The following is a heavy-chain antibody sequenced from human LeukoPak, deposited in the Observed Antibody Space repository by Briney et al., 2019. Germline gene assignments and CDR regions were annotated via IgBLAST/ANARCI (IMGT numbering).Heavy chain of an antibody. Sequence: PSETLSLTCTVSGGSLSSYYWSWIRQPPGKGLEWIGYIYYSGSTNYNPSLKSRVTISVDTSKNQFSLKLSSVTAADTAVYYCARQSSGYALYYFDYWGQGTLVTVSS. V-gene: IGHV4-59*01. CDR1: GGSLSSYY. CDR3: ARQSSGYALYYFDY. CDR2: IYYSGST. D-gene: IGHD5-12*01. J-gene: IGHJ4*02.